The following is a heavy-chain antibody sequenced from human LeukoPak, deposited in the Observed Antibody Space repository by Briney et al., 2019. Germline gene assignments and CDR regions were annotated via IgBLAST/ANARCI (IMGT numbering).Heavy chain of an antibody. CDR3: AKDSGYGDYYWENWFDP. D-gene: IGHD4-17*01. CDR2: ISGSGGST. CDR1: GFTFSSYA. J-gene: IGHJ5*02. Sequence: GGSLRLSCAASGFTFSSYAMSWVRQAPGKGLEWVSAISGSGGSTYYADSVKGRFTISRDNSKNTLYLQMNSLRAEDTAVYYCAKDSGYGDYYWENWFDPWGQGTLVTVSS. V-gene: IGHV3-23*01.